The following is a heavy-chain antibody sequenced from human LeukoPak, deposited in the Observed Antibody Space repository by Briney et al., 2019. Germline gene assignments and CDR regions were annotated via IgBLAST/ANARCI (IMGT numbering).Heavy chain of an antibody. J-gene: IGHJ4*02. CDR1: GFTFGSYS. Sequence: GGSLRLSCAASGFTFGSYSMNWVRQAPGKGLEWVAVISYDGSNKYYADSVKGRFTISRDNSKNTLYLQMNSLRAEDTAVYYCAREWPRDGYNLDYWGQGTLVTVSS. CDR2: ISYDGSNK. V-gene: IGHV3-30*03. D-gene: IGHD5-24*01. CDR3: AREWPRDGYNLDY.